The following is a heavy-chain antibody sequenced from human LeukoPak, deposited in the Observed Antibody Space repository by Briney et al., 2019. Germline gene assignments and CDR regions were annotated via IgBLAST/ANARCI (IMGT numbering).Heavy chain of an antibody. CDR1: GFTFSSYW. CDR2: IKQDESEK. V-gene: IGHV3-7*01. J-gene: IGHJ6*04. CDR3: ARDGTPSYTSGWVYMDA. D-gene: IGHD6-19*01. Sequence: GGSLRLSCAASGFTFSSYWMTWVRQAPGKVLEWVANIKQDESEKYYVDSVEGRFTISRDNAKNSLFLQMNSLRGEDTAVYYCARDGTPSYTSGWVYMDAWGKGTTVTISS.